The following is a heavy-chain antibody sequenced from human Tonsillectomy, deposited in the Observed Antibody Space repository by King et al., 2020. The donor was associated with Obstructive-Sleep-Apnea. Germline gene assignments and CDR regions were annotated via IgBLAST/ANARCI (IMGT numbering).Heavy chain of an antibody. CDR2: INPNSGGT. CDR3: ARDRPPAYGSGSKNWFDP. J-gene: IGHJ5*02. D-gene: IGHD3-10*01. CDR1: GYTFTDYY. V-gene: IGHV1-2*02. Sequence: VQLVESGAEVKKPGASVKVSCKASGYTFTDYYMYWVRQAPGQGLEWMGWINPNSGGTNYAQKFQGRVTVTRDTSISTAYMERSRLRSDDTAVYYCARDRPPAYGSGSKNWFDPWGQGTLVTVSS.